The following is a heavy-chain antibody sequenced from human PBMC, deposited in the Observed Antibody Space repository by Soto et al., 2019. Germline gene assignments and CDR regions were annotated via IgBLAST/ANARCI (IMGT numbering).Heavy chain of an antibody. V-gene: IGHV4-59*01. D-gene: IGHD3-9*01. J-gene: IGHJ3*02. CDR3: ARGYFDTRGQSNPFDI. CDR1: GVSISSSY. Sequence: QVQLQESGPGLVKPSETLSLTCTVSGVSISSSYWSWIRQSPGKGLEWIGYVYHTGSTNYNPSLESRVTVLVDTSTNQFSLRLRSVTAADTAVYYCARGYFDTRGQSNPFDIWGQGTMVTVSS. CDR2: VYHTGST.